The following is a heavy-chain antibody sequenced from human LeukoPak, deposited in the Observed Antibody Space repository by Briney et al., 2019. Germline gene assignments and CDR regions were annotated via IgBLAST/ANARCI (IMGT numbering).Heavy chain of an antibody. CDR2: IYHSGST. J-gene: IGHJ5*02. CDR1: GYSISSGYY. Sequence: KPSETLSLACAVSGYSISSGYYWGWIRQPPGKGLEWIGSIYHSGSTYYNPSLKSRLTISVDTSKNQFSLKLSSVTAADTAVYYCARGNYDFWSGYYPPNWFDPWGQGTLVTVSS. V-gene: IGHV4-38-2*01. D-gene: IGHD3-3*01. CDR3: ARGNYDFWSGYYPPNWFDP.